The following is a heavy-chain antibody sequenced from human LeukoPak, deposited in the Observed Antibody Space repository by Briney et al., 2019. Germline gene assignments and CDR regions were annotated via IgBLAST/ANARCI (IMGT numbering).Heavy chain of an antibody. V-gene: IGHV4-59*01. CDR3: ARVLCSGGSCYYYYGMDV. CDR2: ICYSGST. CDR1: GGSISRYY. J-gene: IGHJ6*02. Sequence: SAALSLTWTCLGGSISRYYWSPLRQPPRKGLDWNGYICYSGSTNYNPSLKSRVTLSVDTSKNQFSLKLSSVTAADTAVYYCARVLCSGGSCYYYYGMDVWGQGTTVTVSS. D-gene: IGHD2-15*01.